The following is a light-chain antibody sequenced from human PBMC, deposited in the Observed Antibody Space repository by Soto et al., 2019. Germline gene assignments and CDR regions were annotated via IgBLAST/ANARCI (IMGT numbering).Light chain of an antibody. Sequence: DIQMTQSPSTLSASVGDRVTITCRASQSISSWLAWYQQIPGKPPKLLIYKASSLESGVPSRFSGSGSGTEFTLTISSLQPDDFATYYCQQYNSYSPMYTFGQGTKLEIK. J-gene: IGKJ2*01. CDR2: KAS. V-gene: IGKV1-5*03. CDR3: QQYNSYSPMYT. CDR1: QSISSW.